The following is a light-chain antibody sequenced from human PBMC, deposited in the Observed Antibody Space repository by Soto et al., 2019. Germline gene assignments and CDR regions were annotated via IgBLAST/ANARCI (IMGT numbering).Light chain of an antibody. Sequence: EIVLTQSPGTLSLSPGEGATLSCRASQSVSSSYLAWYQQKPGQAPRLLIYGASTRATGIPAKFSGSGSGTDFTLTISRLEPEDFAVFYCQQYGDSPTFGQGTKVDI. CDR3: QQYGDSPT. CDR2: GAS. CDR1: QSVSSSY. J-gene: IGKJ1*01. V-gene: IGKV3-20*01.